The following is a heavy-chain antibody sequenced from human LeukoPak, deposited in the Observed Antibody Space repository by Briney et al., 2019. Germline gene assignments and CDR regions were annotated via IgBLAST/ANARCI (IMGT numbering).Heavy chain of an antibody. J-gene: IGHJ4*02. V-gene: IGHV1-8*02. Sequence: ASVKVSCKASGYTFTGYYMHWVRQAPGQGLEWMGWMNPNSGNTGYAQKFQGRVTMTRNTSISTAYMELSSLRSEDTAVYYCARGMKWSQGHWGQGTLVTVSS. D-gene: IGHD2-15*01. CDR3: ARGMKWSQGH. CDR1: GYTFTGYY. CDR2: MNPNSGNT.